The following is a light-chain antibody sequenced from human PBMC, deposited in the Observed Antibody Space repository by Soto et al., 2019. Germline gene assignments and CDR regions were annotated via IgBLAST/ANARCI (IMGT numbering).Light chain of an antibody. J-gene: IGKJ2*01. V-gene: IGKV3-20*01. CDR3: QQYCSSTYT. CDR1: QSVSSNH. CDR2: DAS. Sequence: EIVLTQSPGSLSLSPRERATLSCRASQSVSSNHLAWYQQKPGQAPRLLIYDASRRATGIPDRFSGSGSGTDFTLTISRLEPEDFAMYYCQQYCSSTYTFGQGTKVDIK.